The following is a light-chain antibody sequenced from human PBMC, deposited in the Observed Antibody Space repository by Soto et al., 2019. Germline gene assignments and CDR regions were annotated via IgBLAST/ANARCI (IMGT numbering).Light chain of an antibody. CDR3: AAWDDSLNGSV. CDR1: SSNIGSYT. CDR2: SNH. V-gene: IGLV1-44*01. Sequence: VLTQPPSASGTPGQTVTVSCSGSSSNIGSYTVNWHQQLPGTAPKLVIYSNHQRPSGVPDRFSGSKSGTSASLAISGLQSEDEADYYCAAWDDSLNGSVFGSGTKVTVL. J-gene: IGLJ1*01.